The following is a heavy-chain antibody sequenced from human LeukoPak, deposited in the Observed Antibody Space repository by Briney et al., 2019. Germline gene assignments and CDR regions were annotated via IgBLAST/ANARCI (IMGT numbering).Heavy chain of an antibody. CDR2: ISWNSGSI. CDR1: GFTFGDYA. V-gene: IGHV3-9*01. CDR3: AKDLAYDSSSSAFDI. Sequence: GGSLRLSCAASGFTFGDYAMHWVRHAPGKGLAWVSGISWNSGSIGYADSVKGRFTISRDNAKNSLYLQMNSLRAEDTALYYCAKDLAYDSSSSAFDIWGQGTMVTVSS. D-gene: IGHD3-22*01. J-gene: IGHJ3*02.